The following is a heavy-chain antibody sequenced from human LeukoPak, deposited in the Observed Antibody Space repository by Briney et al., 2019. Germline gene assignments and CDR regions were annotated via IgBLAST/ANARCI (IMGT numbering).Heavy chain of an antibody. CDR1: GFTFSSYS. CDR3: ARPVDTAMVTADY. Sequence: PGGSLRLSCAASGFTFSSYSMNWVRQAPGKGLEWVSYISSSSSTIYYADSVKGRFTISRDNAKNSLYLQMNSLRAEDTAVYYCARPVDTAMVTADYWGQGTLVTVSS. CDR2: ISSSSSTI. J-gene: IGHJ4*02. D-gene: IGHD5-18*01. V-gene: IGHV3-48*04.